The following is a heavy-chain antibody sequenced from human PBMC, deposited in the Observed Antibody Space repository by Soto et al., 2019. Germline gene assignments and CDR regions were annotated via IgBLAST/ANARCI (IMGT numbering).Heavy chain of an antibody. V-gene: IGHV1-2*02. CDR1: GYIFTGYH. D-gene: IGHD3-9*01. Sequence: GASVKVSCKASGYIFTGYHIHWVRQAPGRGLEWKGWINTNGGDTEYAQNFQGRVTMARDTSFNLVYMEMSGLMSDDTAVYYCARDARGTRGFDEMDIWGQGTTVTVSS. CDR3: ARDARGTRGFDEMDI. J-gene: IGHJ6*02. CDR2: INTNGGDT.